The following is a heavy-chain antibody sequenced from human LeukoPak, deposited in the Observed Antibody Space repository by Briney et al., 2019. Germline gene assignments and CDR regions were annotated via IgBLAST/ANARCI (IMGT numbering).Heavy chain of an antibody. D-gene: IGHD3-22*01. J-gene: IGHJ4*02. CDR3: AKMATYYYDSSGYYYFDY. CDR2: ISGGGGST. Sequence: GGSLRLSCAASGLTFSSYAMSWVRQAPGKGLEWVSAISGGGGSTYYADSVKGRFTISRDNSKNTLYLQMNSLRAEDTAVYYCAKMATYYYDSSGYYYFDYWGQGTLVTVSS. CDR1: GLTFSSYA. V-gene: IGHV3-23*01.